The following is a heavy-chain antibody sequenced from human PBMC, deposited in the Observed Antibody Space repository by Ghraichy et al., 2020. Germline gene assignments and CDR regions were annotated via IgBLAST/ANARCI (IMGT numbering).Heavy chain of an antibody. Sequence: GGSLRLSCAASGFTFSSYSMNWVRQAPGKGLDWVSSISSISSYIYYADSVKGRFTISRDNAKNSLYLQMNSLRAEDTSVYYCARGTTGTPHYYYYMDVWGKGTTVTVSS. D-gene: IGHD1-1*01. CDR1: GFTFSSYS. CDR3: ARGTTGTPHYYYYMDV. V-gene: IGHV3-21*01. CDR2: ISSISSYI. J-gene: IGHJ6*03.